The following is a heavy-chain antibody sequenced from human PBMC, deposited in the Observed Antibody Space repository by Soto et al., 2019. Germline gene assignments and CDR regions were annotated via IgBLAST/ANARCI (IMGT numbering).Heavy chain of an antibody. J-gene: IGHJ4*02. CDR3: ARQITVSSAGEYFDH. V-gene: IGHV3-21*04. D-gene: IGHD3-10*01. CDR1: GFAFSIYN. Sequence: GGSLRLSCAASGFAFSIYNMDWGRQAPGKGLEWVSFISRSSGIIDYADSVKGRFTISRDNAKNSLYLQMNSLRAEDTAVYYCARQITVSSAGEYFDHWGQGTLVTVSS. CDR2: ISRSSGII.